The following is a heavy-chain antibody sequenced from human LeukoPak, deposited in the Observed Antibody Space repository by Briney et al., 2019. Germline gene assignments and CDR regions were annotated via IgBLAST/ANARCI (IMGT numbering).Heavy chain of an antibody. V-gene: IGHV3-48*01. CDR1: GFTFSSYS. CDR2: ISSSSSTI. J-gene: IGHJ4*02. D-gene: IGHD6-19*01. Sequence: GSLGLSCAASGFTFSSYSMNWVRQAPGKGLEWVSYISSSSSTIYYADSVKGRFTISRDNAKNSLYLQMNSLRAEDTAVYYCARGPRIAVAGYQLDYWGQGTLVTVSS. CDR3: ARGPRIAVAGYQLDY.